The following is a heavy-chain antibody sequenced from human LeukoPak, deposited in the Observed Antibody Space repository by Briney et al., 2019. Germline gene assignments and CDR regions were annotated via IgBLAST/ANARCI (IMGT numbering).Heavy chain of an antibody. J-gene: IGHJ4*02. CDR2: IHPNNGAT. Sequence: GDSVKVSCKASGYTFTGSGWYLYWLRQAPGQGLECVGWIHPNNGATFYAQEFQGRVAMTTDTSISTAYMELSRLRPDDTATYYCARDGPAQMVDFDYWGQGTLVTVSS. D-gene: IGHD3-10*01. CDR1: GYTFTGSGWY. CDR3: ARDGPAQMVDFDY. V-gene: IGHV1-2*02.